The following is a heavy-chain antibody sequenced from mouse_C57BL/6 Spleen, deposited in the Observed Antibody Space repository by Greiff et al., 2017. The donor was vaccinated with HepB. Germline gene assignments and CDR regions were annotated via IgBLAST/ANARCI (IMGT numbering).Heavy chain of an antibody. Sequence: VHLVESGPGLVAPSQSLSITCTVSGFSLTSYAISWVRQPPGKGLEWLGVIWTGGGTNYNSALKSRLSISKDNSKSQVFLKMNSLQTDDTARYYCARNRDTTVVASPYFDYWGQGTTLTVSS. D-gene: IGHD1-1*01. V-gene: IGHV2-9-1*01. CDR3: ARNRDTTVVASPYFDY. CDR2: IWTGGGT. CDR1: GFSLTSYA. J-gene: IGHJ2*01.